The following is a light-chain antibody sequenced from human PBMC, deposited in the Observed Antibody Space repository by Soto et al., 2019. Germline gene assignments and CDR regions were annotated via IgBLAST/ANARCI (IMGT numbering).Light chain of an antibody. V-gene: IGKV3-20*01. J-gene: IGKJ2*01. CDR2: GAS. CDR3: QQYGRSPYT. CDR1: QSVTSNY. Sequence: EIVLTQSPGTLSLSPGERATLSCRASQSVTSNYLAWYQQKPGQAPRLLIYGASSRATGIPGRFSGSGSGTDFSLTISRVEPEDLAVYYCQQYGRSPYTFGQGTKLEI.